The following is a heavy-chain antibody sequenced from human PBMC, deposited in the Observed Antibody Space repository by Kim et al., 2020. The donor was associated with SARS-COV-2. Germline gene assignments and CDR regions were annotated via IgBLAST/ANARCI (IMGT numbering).Heavy chain of an antibody. CDR1: GGPINSFY. J-gene: IGHJ4*02. Sequence: SETLSLTCTVSGGPINSFYWTWIRQPPGKRLEWIGHVSFTGSTEYNPSFKSRVTISVDRSQSLIRLQLTSVTAADTAVYYCARQQQLDKWGRGTQVTVSS. CDR2: VSFTGST. D-gene: IGHD6-13*01. V-gene: IGHV4-59*01. CDR3: ARQQQLDK.